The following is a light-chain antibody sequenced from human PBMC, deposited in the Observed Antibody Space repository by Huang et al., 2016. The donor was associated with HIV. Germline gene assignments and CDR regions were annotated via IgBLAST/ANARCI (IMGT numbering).Light chain of an antibody. CDR1: QSISNY. CDR2: SAS. Sequence: IQMTPSPTSLSASVWDRVSITCRASQSISNYLNWYQQKPGKAQKLLISSASSLHSGVPSRFSGSGSGTDFTLTIKGLQLDDFATYYCQQSYSALSSFGPGTRL. CDR3: QQSYSALSS. J-gene: IGKJ5*01. V-gene: IGKV1-39*01.